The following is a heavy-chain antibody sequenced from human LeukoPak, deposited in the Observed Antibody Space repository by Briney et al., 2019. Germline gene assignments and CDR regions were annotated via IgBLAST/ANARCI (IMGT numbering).Heavy chain of an antibody. CDR2: INAGNGNT. D-gene: IGHD2-15*01. CDR3: ARTSGDVVVVAATSDAFDI. Sequence: ASVKVSCKASGYTFTNYAMHWVRQAPGQWLEWMGWINAGNGNTKYSQNFQGRVTMTTDTSTSTAYMELRSLRSDDTAVYYCARTSGDVVVVAATSDAFDIWGQGTMVTVSS. CDR1: GYTFTNYA. V-gene: IGHV1-3*01. J-gene: IGHJ3*02.